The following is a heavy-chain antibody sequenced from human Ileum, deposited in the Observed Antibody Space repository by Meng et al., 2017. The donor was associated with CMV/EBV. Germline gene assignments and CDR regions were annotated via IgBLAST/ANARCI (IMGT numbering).Heavy chain of an antibody. CDR2: ITRSGGST. CDR3: VSRWDAPSFDY. Sequence: SCAASGFPISYYAMSWVRQSPGKGLGCVAAITRSGGSTYYRDSVQGRFTVSKDNSKNTLYLQMNSLRVEDTAVYFCVSRWDAPSFDYWGQGTLVTVSS. CDR1: GFPISYYA. V-gene: IGHV3-23*01. D-gene: IGHD1-26*01. J-gene: IGHJ4*02.